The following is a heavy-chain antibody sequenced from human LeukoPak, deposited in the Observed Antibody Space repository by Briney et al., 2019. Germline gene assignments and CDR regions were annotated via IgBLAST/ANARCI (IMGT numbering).Heavy chain of an antibody. D-gene: IGHD3-3*01. J-gene: IGHJ4*02. CDR2: ISSSSSTI. V-gene: IGHV3-48*01. CDR3: ARDLTSYDFWSGYSGFDY. Sequence: PGGSLRLSCAASGFTFSSYSMNWVRQAPGKGLEWVSYISSSSSTIYYADSVKSRFTISRDNAKNSLYLQMNSLRAEDTAVYYCARDLTSYDFWSGYSGFDYWGQGTLVTVSS. CDR1: GFTFSSYS.